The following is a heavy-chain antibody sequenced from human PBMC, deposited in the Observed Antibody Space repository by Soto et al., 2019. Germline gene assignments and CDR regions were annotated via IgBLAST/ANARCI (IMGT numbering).Heavy chain of an antibody. V-gene: IGHV3-30-3*01. Sequence: GGSLRLSCAASGFTFSSYAMHWVRQAPGKGLEWVAVISYDGSNKYYADSVKGRFTISRDNSKNTLYLQMNSLRAEDTAVYYCARDRDLYCSGGSCHYYYYGMDVWGQGTTVTVS. J-gene: IGHJ6*02. D-gene: IGHD2-15*01. CDR2: ISYDGSNK. CDR3: ARDRDLYCSGGSCHYYYYGMDV. CDR1: GFTFSSYA.